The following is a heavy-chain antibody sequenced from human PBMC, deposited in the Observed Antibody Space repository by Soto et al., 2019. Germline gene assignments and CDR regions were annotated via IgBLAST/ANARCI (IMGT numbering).Heavy chain of an antibody. V-gene: IGHV4-59*01. CDR1: GASIGASY. J-gene: IGHJ5*01. CDR2: IFYSGST. D-gene: IGHD4-17*01. Sequence: QVQLQESGPRLVKPSETLSLTCTVSGASIGASYWSWLRQSPGKGLEWMGYIFYSGSTNYSPSLNSRVSMTVDSSKNQVSLTLSSVTAADRAVYYCARVSTVTKLDSLGHGMLVTVSS. CDR3: ARVSTVTKLDS.